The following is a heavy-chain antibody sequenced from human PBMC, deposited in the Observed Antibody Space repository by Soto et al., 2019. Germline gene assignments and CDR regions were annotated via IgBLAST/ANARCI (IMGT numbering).Heavy chain of an antibody. D-gene: IGHD6-19*01. V-gene: IGHV4-61*01. CDR3: ARDFFSVWYDYYGMDF. J-gene: IGHJ6*02. CDR2: IYYSGST. CDR1: GGSVSSGSYY. Sequence: SETLSLTCTVSGGSVSSGSYYWSWIRQPPGKGLEWIGYIYYSGSTNYNPSLKSRVTISVDTSKNQFSLKLSSVTAAETAVYYCARDFFSVWYDYYGMDFWGQGTTVTVSS.